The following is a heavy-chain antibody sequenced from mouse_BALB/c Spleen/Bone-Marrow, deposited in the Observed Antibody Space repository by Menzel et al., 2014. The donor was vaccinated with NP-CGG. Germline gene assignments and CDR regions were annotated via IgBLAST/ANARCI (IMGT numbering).Heavy chain of an antibody. J-gene: IGHJ2*01. CDR3: ARDMGGLLFDS. V-gene: IGHV7-3*02. CDR1: GFTFTDYY. D-gene: IGHD1-1*01. CDR2: IRNKAYGYTT. Sequence: EVKLMESGGGLVQPGGSLRLSCATSGFTFTDYYMNWVRQPPGKALEWLAFIRNKAYGYTTEYSASVKGRFTISRDNSQNILHLQMNTLRAEDSATYYCARDMGGLLFDSWGQGTTLSVSS.